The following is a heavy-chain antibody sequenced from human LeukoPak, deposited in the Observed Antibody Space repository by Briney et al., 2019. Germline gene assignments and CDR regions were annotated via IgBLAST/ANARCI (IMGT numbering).Heavy chain of an antibody. D-gene: IGHD3-22*01. Sequence: PGGSLRLSCAASGFTFEDYAMHWVRQAPGKGLEWVSLISGDGGSTYYADSVKGRFTISRDNSKNSLYLQMNSLRTEDTALYYCAKDFLTYYYDSSGYKDAFDIWGQGTMATVSS. CDR3: AKDFLTYYYDSSGYKDAFDI. CDR2: ISGDGGST. CDR1: GFTFEDYA. J-gene: IGHJ3*02. V-gene: IGHV3-43*02.